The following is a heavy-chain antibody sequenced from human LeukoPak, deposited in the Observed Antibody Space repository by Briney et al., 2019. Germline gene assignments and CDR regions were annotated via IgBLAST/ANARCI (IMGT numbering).Heavy chain of an antibody. V-gene: IGHV3-30*02. CDR3: AKDIGSYYDY. CDR2: IQYDGSKK. CDR1: GFTFSSNG. Sequence: GGSLRLSCVASGFTFSSNGMHWVRQAPGKGLEWVTFIQYDGSKKYYADSVKGRFTISRDNSKNTLYLEMNSLRAEDTAVYYCAKDIGSYYDYWGQGILVSVSS. D-gene: IGHD3-10*01. J-gene: IGHJ4*02.